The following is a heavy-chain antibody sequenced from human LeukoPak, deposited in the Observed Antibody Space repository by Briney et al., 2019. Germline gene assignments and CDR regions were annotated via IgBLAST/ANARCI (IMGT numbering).Heavy chain of an antibody. D-gene: IGHD5-12*01. CDR1: GFTVSSNY. V-gene: IGHV3-66*01. J-gene: IGHJ4*02. CDR3: AKGGRWLQLPLLDY. CDR2: IYSGGST. Sequence: GGSLRLSCAASGFTVSSNYMRWVRQAPGKGLEWVSVIYSGGSTYYADSVKGRFTISRDNSKNTLYLQMNSLRAEDTAVYYCAKGGRWLQLPLLDYWGQGTLVTVSS.